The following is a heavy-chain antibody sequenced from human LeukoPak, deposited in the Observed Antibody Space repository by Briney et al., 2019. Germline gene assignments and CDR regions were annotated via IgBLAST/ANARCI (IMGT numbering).Heavy chain of an antibody. Sequence: SETLSLTCTVSGGSISPYYWSWIRQPPGKGLEWIGSIYYSGSTYYNPSLKSRVTISVDTSKNQFSLKLSSVTAADTAVYYCARVQGYSSSWYDYWGQGTLVTVSS. CDR3: ARVQGYSSSWYDY. CDR2: IYYSGST. D-gene: IGHD6-13*01. J-gene: IGHJ4*02. CDR1: GGSISPYY. V-gene: IGHV4-39*07.